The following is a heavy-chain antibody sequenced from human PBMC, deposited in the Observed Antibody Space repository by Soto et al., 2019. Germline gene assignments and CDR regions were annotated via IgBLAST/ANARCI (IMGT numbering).Heavy chain of an antibody. D-gene: IGHD4-17*01. CDR1: GFTFSSYG. J-gene: IGHJ4*02. CDR2: IWYDGSNK. V-gene: IGHV3-33*01. Sequence: GGSLRLSCAASGFTFSSYGMHWVRQAPGKGLEWVVVIWYDGSNKYYADSVKGRFTISRDNSKNTLYLQMNSLRAEDTAVYYCARDPLDYGDYLYYFDYWGQGTLVTVSS. CDR3: ARDPLDYGDYLYYFDY.